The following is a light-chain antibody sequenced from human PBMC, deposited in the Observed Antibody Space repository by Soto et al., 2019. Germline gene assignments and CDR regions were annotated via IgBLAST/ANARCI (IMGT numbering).Light chain of an antibody. V-gene: IGKV1-12*01. CDR3: QQASTFPFT. CDR2: KAS. CDR1: QVISSW. Sequence: DVQMTQSPSSLSASVGDRVTITCRASQVISSWLVWYQQKPGNAPKLLIYKASTLQSGVPSRFSGSESWTEFTLTISGLQPEDVATYYCQQASTFPFTFGGGTEVRIK. J-gene: IGKJ4*01.